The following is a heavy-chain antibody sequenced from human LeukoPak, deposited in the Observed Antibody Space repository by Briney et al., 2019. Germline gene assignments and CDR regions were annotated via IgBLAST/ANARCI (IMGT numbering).Heavy chain of an antibody. CDR3: ARVGRSSGYYSNGWFDP. V-gene: IGHV4-39*07. D-gene: IGHD3-22*01. CDR2: FYYSGST. J-gene: IGHJ5*02. Sequence: KPSETLSLTCSVSGGSINTSPDYWGWIRQSPGKGLEWIGTFYYSGSTYYNASLKSQVSISVDKSKNQFSLRLTSVTAADTAVYYCARVGRSSGYYSNGWFDPWGQGTLVTVSS. CDR1: GGSINTSPDY.